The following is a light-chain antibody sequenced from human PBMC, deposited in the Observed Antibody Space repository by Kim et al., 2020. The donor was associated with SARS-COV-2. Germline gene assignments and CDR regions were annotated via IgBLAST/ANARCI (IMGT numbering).Light chain of an antibody. Sequence: LSVSPGERATLSCRASQSISVNLAWYQQKPGQAPRLLIHDASTRATGIPARFSGSGSGTEFTLTISSLQSEDSAVYYCQQFNDWYSFGQGTKLEIK. CDR2: DAS. J-gene: IGKJ2*03. CDR3: QQFNDWYS. V-gene: IGKV3-15*01. CDR1: QSISVN.